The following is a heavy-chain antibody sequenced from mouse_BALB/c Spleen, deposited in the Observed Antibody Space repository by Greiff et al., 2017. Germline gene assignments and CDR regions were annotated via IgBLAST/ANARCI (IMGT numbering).Heavy chain of an antibody. CDR3: TYGTYGGFAY. CDR2: IRLKSDNYAT. Sequence: EVQGVESGGGLVQPGGSMKLSCVASGFTFSSYWMSWVRQSPEKGLEWVAEIRLKSDNYATHYAESVTGKFTISRDDSTSRLYLQMNSVRAEDTGIYYCTYGTYGGFAYWGQGTLVTVSA. J-gene: IGHJ3*01. V-gene: IGHV6-6*02. CDR1: GFTFSSYW. D-gene: IGHD2-1*01.